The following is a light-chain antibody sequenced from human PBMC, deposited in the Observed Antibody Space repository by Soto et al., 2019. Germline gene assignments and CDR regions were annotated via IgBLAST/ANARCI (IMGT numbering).Light chain of an antibody. CDR2: GAS. J-gene: IGKJ5*01. CDR1: QRVSNY. Sequence: EIVLTQSPATLSLSPGERATLSCRASQRVSNYLAWYQHKPGQAPRLLIYGASNRATDIPARFSGSGSGTDFTLTISSLEPEDCAVYYCQQRSNWPSSSFGQGTRLEIK. CDR3: QQRSNWPSSS. V-gene: IGKV3-11*01.